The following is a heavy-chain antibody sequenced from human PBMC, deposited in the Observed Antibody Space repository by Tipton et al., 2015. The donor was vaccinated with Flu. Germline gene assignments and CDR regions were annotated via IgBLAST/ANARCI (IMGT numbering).Heavy chain of an antibody. J-gene: IGHJ4*02. CDR1: GFTFRTNG. V-gene: IGHV3-30*02. Sequence: SGFTFRTNGMHWVRQAPGKGLEWVAHIRSDETTEYADSVKGRFTISRDNSKDMLYLQMNSLRAEDTAVFYCAKGGGFDSWDQGALVIVSS. CDR2: IRSDETTE. D-gene: IGHD3-16*01. CDR3: AKGGGFDS.